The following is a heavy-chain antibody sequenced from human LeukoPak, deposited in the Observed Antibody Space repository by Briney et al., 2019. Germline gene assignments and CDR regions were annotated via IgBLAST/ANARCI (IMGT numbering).Heavy chain of an antibody. J-gene: IGHJ6*02. CDR2: ISGSGGGT. CDR1: GFTFSSYA. CDR3: ARYYGSGRGYYGMDV. V-gene: IGHV3-23*01. D-gene: IGHD3-10*01. Sequence: GGSLRLSCAASGFTFSSYAMSWVRQAPGKGLEWVSAISGSGGGTYYADSVKGRFTISRDNSKNTLCLQMNSLRAEDTAVYYCARYYGSGRGYYGMDVWGQGTTVTVSS.